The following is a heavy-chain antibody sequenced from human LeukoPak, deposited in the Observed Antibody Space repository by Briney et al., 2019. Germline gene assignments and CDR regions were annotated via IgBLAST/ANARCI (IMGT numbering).Heavy chain of an antibody. Sequence: GGSLRLSCAASGFTFSNYWISWVRQAPGKGLEWVANIKQDGSEKYYVDSVKGRFTISRDNAKNSLYLQMNSLRAEDTAVYYCARQKYYYDSSGYGAFDYWGQGTLVTVSS. D-gene: IGHD3-22*01. V-gene: IGHV3-7*01. J-gene: IGHJ4*02. CDR1: GFTFSNYW. CDR3: ARQKYYYDSSGYGAFDY. CDR2: IKQDGSEK.